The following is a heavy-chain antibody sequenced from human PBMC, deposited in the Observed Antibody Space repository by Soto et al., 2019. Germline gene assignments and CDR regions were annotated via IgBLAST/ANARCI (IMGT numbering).Heavy chain of an antibody. D-gene: IGHD6-6*01. Sequence: SETLSLTCTVSGGSISSGGYYWTWIRQHPGKGLEWIGYNYYSGITYYNPSLKSRVTISLDTSKNQFSLKLSSVTAADTAVYYFARGSSIAGLYYGMDVWGQGTTVTVSS. J-gene: IGHJ6*02. V-gene: IGHV4-31*03. CDR3: ARGSSIAGLYYGMDV. CDR1: GGSISSGGYY. CDR2: NYYSGIT.